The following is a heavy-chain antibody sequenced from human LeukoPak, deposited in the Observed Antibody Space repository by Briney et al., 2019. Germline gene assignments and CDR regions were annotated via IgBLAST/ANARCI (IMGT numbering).Heavy chain of an antibody. Sequence: PSETLSLTCAVSGYFISSGYYWGWIRQPPGKGREWIGSIYHSGSTYYNPSLKSRVTISVDTSKNQFSLKLSSVTAADTAVYYCARFVGAATTSHVDYWGQGTLVTVSS. V-gene: IGHV4-38-2*01. D-gene: IGHD1-26*01. CDR2: IYHSGST. J-gene: IGHJ4*02. CDR3: ARFVGAATTSHVDY. CDR1: GYFISSGYY.